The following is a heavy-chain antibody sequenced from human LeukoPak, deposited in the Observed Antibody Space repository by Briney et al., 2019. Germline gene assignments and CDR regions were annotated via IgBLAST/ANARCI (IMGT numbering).Heavy chain of an antibody. J-gene: IGHJ4*02. CDR2: TSGSGGST. D-gene: IGHD6-13*01. V-gene: IGHV3-23*01. CDR1: RLTFSTYA. Sequence: PGGSLRLSCAASRLTFSTYAMSWVRQAPGKGLEWVSATSGSGGSTYYADSVKGRFTISRGNSKNTLYLQMNSLRVEDTAVYYCAKDKGRAAAGFDYWGQGTLVTVSS. CDR3: AKDKGRAAAGFDY.